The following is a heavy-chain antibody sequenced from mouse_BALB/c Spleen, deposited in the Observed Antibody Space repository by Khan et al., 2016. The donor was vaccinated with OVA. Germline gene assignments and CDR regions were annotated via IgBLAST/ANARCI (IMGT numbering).Heavy chain of an antibody. J-gene: IGHJ3*01. CDR1: GYTFTTYW. D-gene: IGHD2-1*01. CDR2: INPSTGYT. CDR3: ARRGVYGIFAY. Sequence: QVQLKQSGAELAKPGAPVKMSCKASGYTFTTYWMHWVKQRPGQGLDWIGYINPSTGYTEYNQKFKDKATLTADKSSSTAYMQLNSLTSEDSAVYYCARRGVYGIFAYWGQGTLVTVSA. V-gene: IGHV1-7*01.